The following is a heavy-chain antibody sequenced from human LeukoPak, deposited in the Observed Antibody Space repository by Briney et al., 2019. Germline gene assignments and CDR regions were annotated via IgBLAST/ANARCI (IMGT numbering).Heavy chain of an antibody. CDR1: GFTFSSYS. V-gene: IGHV3-21*01. CDR2: ISSSSYI. CDR3: AREGIPGYSYGSNYFDY. Sequence: GGSLRLSCAASGFTFSSYSMNWVRQALGKGLEWVSCISSSSYIYYADSVKGRFTISRDNAKNSLYLQMNSLRAEDTAVYYCAREGIPGYSYGSNYFDYWGQGTLVTVSS. J-gene: IGHJ4*02. D-gene: IGHD5-18*01.